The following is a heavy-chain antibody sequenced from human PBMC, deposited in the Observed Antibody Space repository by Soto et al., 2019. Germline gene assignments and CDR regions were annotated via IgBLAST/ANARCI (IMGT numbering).Heavy chain of an antibody. D-gene: IGHD5-18*01. V-gene: IGHV3-74*01. CDR3: ARGGYGLWLNDY. J-gene: IGHJ4*02. CDR2: IKGDESTT. Sequence: GGSLRLSCAASGLTFSKYCIHWVRQAPGKGLVWVSRIKGDESTTNYADSVKGRFTISRDNANDVVFLHMNTMTADDTAVYYCARGGYGLWLNDYWGQGTLVTVSS. CDR1: GLTFSKYC.